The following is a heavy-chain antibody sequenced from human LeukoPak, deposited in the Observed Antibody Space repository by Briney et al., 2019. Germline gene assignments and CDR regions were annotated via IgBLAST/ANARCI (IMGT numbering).Heavy chain of an antibody. V-gene: IGHV1-69*13. CDR2: IIPIFGTA. D-gene: IGHD5-12*01. CDR1: GGTFSSYA. J-gene: IGHJ4*02. Sequence: GASVKVSCKASGGTFSSYAISWVRQAPGQGLEWMGGIIPIFGTANYAQKFQGRVTITADESTSTAYMELSSLRSEDTAVYYCATDLSGYDSRPGYWGQGTLVTVSS. CDR3: ATDLSGYDSRPGY.